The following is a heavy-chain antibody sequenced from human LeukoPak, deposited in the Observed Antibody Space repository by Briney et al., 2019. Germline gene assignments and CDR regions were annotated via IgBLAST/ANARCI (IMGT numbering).Heavy chain of an antibody. Sequence: PSETLSLTCAVYGGSFSGYYWSWIRQPPGKGLEWIGEINHSGSTNYNPSLKSRVTISVDTSKNQFSLKLSSVTAADTAVYYCARGPELYYYYMDVWGKGTTVTVSS. CDR1: GGSFSGYY. CDR3: ARGPELYYYYMDV. D-gene: IGHD1-14*01. V-gene: IGHV4-34*01. J-gene: IGHJ6*03. CDR2: INHSGST.